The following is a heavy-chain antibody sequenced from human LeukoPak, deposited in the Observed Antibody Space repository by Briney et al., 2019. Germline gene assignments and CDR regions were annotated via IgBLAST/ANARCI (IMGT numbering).Heavy chain of an antibody. CDR3: ARGVRIFGVVIHGYGMDV. CDR1: GGTFSSYA. CDR2: IIPIFGTA. D-gene: IGHD3-3*01. V-gene: IGHV1-69*13. Sequence: SVKVSCKASGGTFSSYAISWVRQAPEQGLEWMGGIIPIFGTANYAQKFQGRVAITADESTSTAYMELSSLRSEDTAVYYCARGVRIFGVVIHGYGMDVWGQGTTVTVSS. J-gene: IGHJ6*02.